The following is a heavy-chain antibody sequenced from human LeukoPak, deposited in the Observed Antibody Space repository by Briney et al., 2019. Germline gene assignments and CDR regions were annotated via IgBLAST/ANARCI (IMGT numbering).Heavy chain of an antibody. Sequence: ASVKVSCKASGYTFTGYYMHWVRQAPGQGLEWMGCINPNSGGTKYAQKFQGGVTLTRDTSISTAYMELSRLRSDDTAVYYCAKGSFHLGYCGSCCYRYHMDVWGKGTTVT. J-gene: IGHJ6*03. CDR2: INPNSGGT. CDR3: AKGSFHLGYCGSCCYRYHMDV. V-gene: IGHV1-2*02. D-gene: IGHD2-15*01. CDR1: GYTFTGYY.